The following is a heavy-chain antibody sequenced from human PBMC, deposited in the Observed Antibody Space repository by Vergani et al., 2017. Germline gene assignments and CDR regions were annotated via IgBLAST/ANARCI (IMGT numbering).Heavy chain of an antibody. Sequence: QLQLQESGPGLVKPSATLSLTCRVSGASIRSSNYYWGWIRQPPGKGLEWIASIYYSGSTYYNPSLKSRVTISVDTSKNQFSLKLSSVTAADTAVYYCAGSAEYYDFWSGYGKEDYYMDVWGKGHTVAVS. D-gene: IGHD3-3*01. V-gene: IGHV4-39*07. J-gene: IGHJ6*03. CDR3: AGSAEYYDFWSGYGKEDYYMDV. CDR2: IYYSGST. CDR1: GASIRSSNYY.